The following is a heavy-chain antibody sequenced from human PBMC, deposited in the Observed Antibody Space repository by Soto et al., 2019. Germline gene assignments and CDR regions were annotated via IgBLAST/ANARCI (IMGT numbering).Heavy chain of an antibody. Sequence: SETLSLTCTVSGGSISSYYWSWIRQPPGKGLEWIGEINYSGSTNYNPSLKSRVTISVDTSKNQFSLKLSSVTAADTAVYYCARGTMVREEPALGPTKDYYGMDVWGQGTTVTVSS. J-gene: IGHJ6*02. CDR2: INYSGST. CDR3: ARGTMVREEPALGPTKDYYGMDV. CDR1: GGSISSYY. D-gene: IGHD3-10*01. V-gene: IGHV4-59*12.